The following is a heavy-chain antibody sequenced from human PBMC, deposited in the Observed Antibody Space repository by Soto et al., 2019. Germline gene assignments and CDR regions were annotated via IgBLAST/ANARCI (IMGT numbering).Heavy chain of an antibody. J-gene: IGHJ5*02. D-gene: IGHD6-13*01. V-gene: IGHV1-69*12. CDR2: IIPIFGTA. CDR3: AREYSSSWYPWFDP. Sequence: QVQLVQSGAEVKKPGSSVKVSCKASGGTFSSYAISWVRQAPGQGLEWMGGIIPIFGTANYAQKFQGRVTITADESTSTAYMDLSSLRSEDTAVYYCAREYSSSWYPWFDPWGQGTLVTVSS. CDR1: GGTFSSYA.